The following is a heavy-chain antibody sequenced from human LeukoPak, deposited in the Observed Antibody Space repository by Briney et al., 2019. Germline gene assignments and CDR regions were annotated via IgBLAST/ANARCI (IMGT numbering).Heavy chain of an antibody. J-gene: IGHJ4*02. CDR2: ISYDGSNK. CDR1: GFTFSNYT. Sequence: GGSLRLSRAASGFTFSNYTMHWVRQAPGKGLEWVAVISYDGSNKYYADSVKGRFTISRDNSKNTLYLQMNSLRTADTAVYYCARPASGDGYNTYFDYWGQGTLVTVSS. V-gene: IGHV3-30*04. CDR3: ARPASGDGYNTYFDY. D-gene: IGHD5-24*01.